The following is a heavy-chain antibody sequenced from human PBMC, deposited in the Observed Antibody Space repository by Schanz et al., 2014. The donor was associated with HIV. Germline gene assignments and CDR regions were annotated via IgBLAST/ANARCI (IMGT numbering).Heavy chain of an antibody. Sequence: QEQLVASGGGVVQPGRSLRLSCVASGFNFNSYGMHWVRQAPGKGLEWVAVISYDGTNKKFADSVKGRFTISRDNSKNTLYLQMKSLRPEDTAVYYCAKDRNHYDSRYRGKGNYYYYYGMDVWGQGTTVTVSS. V-gene: IGHV3-30*18. CDR3: AKDRNHYDSRYRGKGNYYYYYGMDV. J-gene: IGHJ6*02. CDR2: ISYDGTNK. CDR1: GFNFNSYG. D-gene: IGHD3-22*01.